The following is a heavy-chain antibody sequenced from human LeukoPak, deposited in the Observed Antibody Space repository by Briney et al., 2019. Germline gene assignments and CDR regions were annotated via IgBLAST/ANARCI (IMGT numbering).Heavy chain of an antibody. D-gene: IGHD6-6*01. J-gene: IGHJ3*02. Sequence: GGSLRLSCAASGFTFSSYSMNWVRQAPGKGLEWVSSISSSSSYIYYADSVKGRFTISRDNAKNSLYLQMNSLRAEDTAVYYCARDLEYSSSSYAFDIWGQGTMVTVSS. CDR2: ISSSSSYI. CDR3: ARDLEYSSSSYAFDI. V-gene: IGHV3-21*01. CDR1: GFTFSSYS.